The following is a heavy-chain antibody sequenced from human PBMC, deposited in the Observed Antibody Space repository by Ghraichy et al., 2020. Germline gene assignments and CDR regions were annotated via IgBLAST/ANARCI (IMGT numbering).Heavy chain of an antibody. Sequence: GGSLRLSCAASGFTFSSYSMNWVRQAPGKGLEWVSYISSSSSTIYYADSVKGRFTISRDNAKNSLYLQMNSLRDEDTAVYYCARDMGGRWLQSPSYWFFDLWGRGTLVTVSS. CDR2: ISSSSSTI. V-gene: IGHV3-48*02. D-gene: IGHD5-24*01. CDR3: ARDMGGRWLQSPSYWFFDL. J-gene: IGHJ2*01. CDR1: GFTFSSYS.